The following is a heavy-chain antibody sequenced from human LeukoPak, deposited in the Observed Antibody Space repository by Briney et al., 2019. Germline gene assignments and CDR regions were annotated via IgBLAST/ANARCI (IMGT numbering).Heavy chain of an antibody. CDR1: GGSVSTSY. Sequence: SETLSLTCTVSGGSVSTSYWSWVRQSAGEGLGWIGRIYSSGITDYSPSLKSRATMSVDTSNNQFSLRLTSVPAADTAVYYCARALGARAYYYMDVWGKGTTVTVSS. V-gene: IGHV4-4*07. J-gene: IGHJ6*03. CDR3: ARALGARAYYYMDV. D-gene: IGHD3-16*01. CDR2: IYSSGIT.